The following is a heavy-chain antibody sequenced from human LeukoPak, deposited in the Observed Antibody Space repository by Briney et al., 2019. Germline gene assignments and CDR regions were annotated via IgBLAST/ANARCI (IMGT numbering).Heavy chain of an antibody. CDR1: GGSISSYY. J-gene: IGHJ4*02. D-gene: IGHD1-26*01. Sequence: SETLSLTCTVSGGSISSYYWSWIRQPPGKGLEWIGYIYYSGSTNYNPPLKSRVTISVDRSKNQFSLKLSSATAADTAVYYCARGSYSVDYWGQGTLVTVSS. CDR3: ARGSYSVDY. V-gene: IGHV4-59*01. CDR2: IYYSGST.